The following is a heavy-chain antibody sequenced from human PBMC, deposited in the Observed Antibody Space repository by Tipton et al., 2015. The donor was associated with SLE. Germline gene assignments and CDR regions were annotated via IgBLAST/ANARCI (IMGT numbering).Heavy chain of an antibody. D-gene: IGHD6-13*01. CDR3: AIAAAGSDAFAI. Sequence: GLVKPSQTLSLTCAISGDSVSSNSAAWNWIRQSPSRGLEWLGRTYYRSKWYNDYAVSVKSRITINPDTSKNQFSLKLSSVTAADTAVYYCAIAAAGSDAFAIWGQGTMVTVSS. CDR1: GDSVSSNSAA. J-gene: IGHJ3*02. CDR2: TYYRSKWYN. V-gene: IGHV6-1*01.